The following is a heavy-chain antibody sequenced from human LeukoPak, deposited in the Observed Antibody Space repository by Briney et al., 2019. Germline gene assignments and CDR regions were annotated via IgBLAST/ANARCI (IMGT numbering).Heavy chain of an antibody. CDR3: AKDVGYYGSGSRHPNYYYYYMDV. D-gene: IGHD3-10*01. V-gene: IGHV3-30*18. Sequence: PGGSLRLSCAASGFTFSSYGMHWVRQAPGKGLEWVAVISYDGSNKYYADSVKGRFTISRDNSKNTLYLQMNSLRAEDTAVYYCAKDVGYYGSGSRHPNYYYYYMDVWGKGTTVTISS. CDR2: ISYDGSNK. J-gene: IGHJ6*03. CDR1: GFTFSSYG.